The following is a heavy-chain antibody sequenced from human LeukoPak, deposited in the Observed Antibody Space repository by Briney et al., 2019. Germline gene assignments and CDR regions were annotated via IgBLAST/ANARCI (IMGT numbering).Heavy chain of an antibody. Sequence: PGGSLRLSCAGSGFTFSAYRITWVRQAPGKGLEWVANIKEDGSEKYYVDSVEGRFTISRDNAKNSLYLQMNSLRVEDTAEYYCARYVISGLWYFDIWGQGTLVTVSS. D-gene: IGHD3-22*01. J-gene: IGHJ3*02. V-gene: IGHV3-7*01. CDR3: ARYVISGLWYFDI. CDR2: IKEDGSEK. CDR1: GFTFSAYR.